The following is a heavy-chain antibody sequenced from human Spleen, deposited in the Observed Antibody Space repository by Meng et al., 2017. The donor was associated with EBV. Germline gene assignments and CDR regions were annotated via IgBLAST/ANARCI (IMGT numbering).Heavy chain of an antibody. J-gene: IGHJ4*02. D-gene: IGHD3-10*01. V-gene: IGHV4-61*01. Sequence: QVQLQESGPGLVKPSETLSLTCTVSGGSVRSGTYYWSWIRQPPGKGLEWIGYIYFTGSTKYNPSLKSRVTMSVDTSKNQFSLKLSSLTAADTAMYYCAIGVTLVRGYWGQGTLVTVSS. CDR3: AIGVTLVRGY. CDR1: GGSVRSGTYY. CDR2: IYFTGST.